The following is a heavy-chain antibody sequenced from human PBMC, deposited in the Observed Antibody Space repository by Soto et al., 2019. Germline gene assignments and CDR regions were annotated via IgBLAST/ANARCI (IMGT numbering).Heavy chain of an antibody. V-gene: IGHV4-31*03. CDR2: IYYSGST. CDR3: ARGVIEELYFDY. J-gene: IGHJ4*02. Sequence: SATLSLTCPVSGGSISSGGYYWSWIRQHPGKGLEWIGYIYYSGSTYYNPSLKSRFTISVDTSKNQFSLKLSSVTAADTAVYYCARGVIEELYFDYWGQGTLVTVSS. D-gene: IGHD3-22*01. CDR1: GGSISSGGYY.